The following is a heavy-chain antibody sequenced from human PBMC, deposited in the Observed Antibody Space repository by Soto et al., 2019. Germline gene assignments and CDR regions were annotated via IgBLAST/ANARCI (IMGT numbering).Heavy chain of an antibody. D-gene: IGHD6-19*01. CDR1: GYSFTNYD. CDR2: VNPHSGNT. J-gene: IGHJ4*02. V-gene: IGHV1-8*01. CDR3: ARGGQWLVHGFDY. Sequence: QVQLVQSGAEVKKPGASVKVSCKASGYSFTNYDINWVRQATGQGLEWMGWVNPHSGNTGYAQNFQGRVTMTSDTYVSTAYMELTSLRSDDTAVYYCARGGQWLVHGFDYWGQGTLLSVSS.